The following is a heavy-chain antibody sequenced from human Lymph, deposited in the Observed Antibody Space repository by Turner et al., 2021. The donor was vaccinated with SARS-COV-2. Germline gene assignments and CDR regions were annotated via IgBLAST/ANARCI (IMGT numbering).Heavy chain of an antibody. J-gene: IGHJ4*02. CDR1: GDSISNYY. CDR3: ARGFDY. CDR2: IYYSGST. Sequence: QVQLQESGPGLANPSETLSLTCTVSGDSISNYYWNWIRQPPGKVLEWIGYIYYSGSTNYNPSLKGRVTISVDTAKNHFSLKLSSVTAADTAVYYCARGFDYWGQGTLVTVSS. V-gene: IGHV4-59*01.